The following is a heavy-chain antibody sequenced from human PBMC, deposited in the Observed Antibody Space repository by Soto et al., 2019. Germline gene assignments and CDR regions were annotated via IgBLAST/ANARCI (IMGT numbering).Heavy chain of an antibody. Sequence: GGSLRLSCAASGFTFSSYAMSWVRQAPGKGLEWVSAISGSGGSTYCADSVKGRFTISRDNSKNTLYLQMNSLRAEDTAVYYCAKGPPVYYDFWSGYYQPYYYYGMDVRGQGTTVTVSS. CDR1: GFTFSSYA. J-gene: IGHJ6*02. V-gene: IGHV3-23*01. D-gene: IGHD3-3*01. CDR3: AKGPPVYYDFWSGYYQPYYYYGMDV. CDR2: ISGSGGST.